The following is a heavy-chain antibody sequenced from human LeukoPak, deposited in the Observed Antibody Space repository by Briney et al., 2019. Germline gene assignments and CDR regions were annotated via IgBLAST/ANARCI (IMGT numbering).Heavy chain of an antibody. Sequence: GSSVKVSCKASGGTFSSYAISWVRHAPGQGLEWMGGIIPIFGTANYAQKFQGRVTITADESTSTAYMELSSLRSEDTAVYYCARDRDYGDDKCFFDYWGQGTLVTVSS. J-gene: IGHJ4*02. V-gene: IGHV1-69*01. CDR1: GGTFSSYA. CDR2: IIPIFGTA. CDR3: ARDRDYGDDKCFFDY. D-gene: IGHD4-17*01.